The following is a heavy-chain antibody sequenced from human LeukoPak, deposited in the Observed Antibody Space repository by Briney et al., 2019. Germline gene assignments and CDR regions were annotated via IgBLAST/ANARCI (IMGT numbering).Heavy chain of an antibody. CDR1: GFTFSSYG. CDR2: IWYDGSNK. CDR3: ARDSHVENYYYYGMDV. Sequence: GGSLRLSCAASGFTFSSYGMHWVRQAPGKGLEWVAVIWYDGSNKYYADSVKGRFTISRDNSKNTLYLQMNSLRAEDTAVYYCARDSHVENYYYYGMDVWGQGTTVTVSS. V-gene: IGHV3-33*01. J-gene: IGHJ6*02.